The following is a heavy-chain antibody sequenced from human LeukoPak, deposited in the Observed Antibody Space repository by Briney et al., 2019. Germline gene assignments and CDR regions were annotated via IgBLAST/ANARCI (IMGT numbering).Heavy chain of an antibody. D-gene: IGHD3-22*01. J-gene: IGHJ3*02. CDR2: IYSSGRT. Sequence: SETLSLTCTVSGDSINSNNYYWSWIRQPAGKGLEWIGRIYSSGRTNYNPSLKSRVTISVDTSKNQFSLKLSSVTAADTAVYFCARGPYSYDSSGAFDIWGQGTMVTVSS. CDR1: GDSINSNNYY. CDR3: ARGPYSYDSSGAFDI. V-gene: IGHV4-61*02.